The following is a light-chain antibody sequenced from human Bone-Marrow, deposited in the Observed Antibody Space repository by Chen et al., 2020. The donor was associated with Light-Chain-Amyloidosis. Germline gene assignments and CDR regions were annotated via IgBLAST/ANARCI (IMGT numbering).Light chain of an antibody. CDR1: SSDVGGDNH. CDR2: EVT. J-gene: IGLJ1*01. V-gene: IGLV2-14*01. Sequence: QSALTQPASVSGSPGQSITIPCTGTSSDVGGDNHVSWYQQHPDKAPKLMIYEVTNRPSWVPDRFSGSKSDNTASLTISGLQTEDEADYFCSSYTITNTLVFGSGTRSPS. CDR3: SSYTITNTLV.